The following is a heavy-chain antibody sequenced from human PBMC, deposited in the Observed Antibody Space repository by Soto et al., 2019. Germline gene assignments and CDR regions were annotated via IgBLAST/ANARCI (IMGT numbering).Heavy chain of an antibody. CDR1: GASISSYY. V-gene: IGHV4-59*01. Sequence: SETLSLTCTVSGASISSYYWSWIRQPPGKGLEWIGYIYYSGSTVYNPSLKSRVTISVDTSKNQFSLKLSSVTAADTAVYYCARMDIVSTIGWFDPWGQGTLVTVSS. CDR2: IYYSGST. CDR3: ARMDIVSTIGWFDP. D-gene: IGHD5-12*01. J-gene: IGHJ5*02.